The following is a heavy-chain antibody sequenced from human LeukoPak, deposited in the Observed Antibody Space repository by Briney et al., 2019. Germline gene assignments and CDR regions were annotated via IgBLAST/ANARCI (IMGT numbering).Heavy chain of an antibody. CDR3: AKRPLQVDC. V-gene: IGHV3-30-3*02. J-gene: IGHJ4*02. CDR2: ISYDGSNK. CDR1: GFTFSSYA. D-gene: IGHD4-11*01. Sequence: AGGSLRLSCAASGFTFSSYAMHWVRQAPGKGLEWVAVISYDGSNKYYADSVKGRFTISRDNSKNTLYLQMNSLRAEDTAVYYCAKRPLQVDCWGQGTLVTVSS.